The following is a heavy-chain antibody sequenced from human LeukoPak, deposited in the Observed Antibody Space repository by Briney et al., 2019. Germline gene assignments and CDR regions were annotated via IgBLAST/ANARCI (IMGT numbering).Heavy chain of an antibody. V-gene: IGHV1-69*13. CDR2: IIPIFGTA. Sequence: ASVKVSCKASGGTFSSYAISWVRQAPGQGLEWMGGIIPIFGTANYAQKFQGRVTIPADESTSTVYMERSSLRSEDTAVYSCRANLRGFDYWGQGTLVTVSS. CDR1: GGTFSSYA. CDR3: RANLRGFDY. J-gene: IGHJ4*02. D-gene: IGHD4/OR15-4a*01.